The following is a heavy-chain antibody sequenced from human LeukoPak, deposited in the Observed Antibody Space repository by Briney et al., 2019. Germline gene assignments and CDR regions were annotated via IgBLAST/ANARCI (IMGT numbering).Heavy chain of an antibody. CDR2: TSYSGST. J-gene: IGHJ2*01. D-gene: IGHD3-9*01. CDR1: GCSISSYY. CDR3: GRRTSYDTLTGYTYWYFDL. V-gene: IGHV4-59*01. Sequence: SETLSLTCTVSGCSISSYYWSWIRQPPGRGLEWIGYTSYSGSTDYNPSLRSRVTLSVDTSKNQLSLKLSSVTAADTAVYYCGRRTSYDTLTGYTYWYFDLWGRGTLVTVSS.